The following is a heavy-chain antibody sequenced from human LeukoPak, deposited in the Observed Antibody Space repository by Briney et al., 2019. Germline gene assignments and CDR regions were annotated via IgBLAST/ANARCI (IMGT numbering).Heavy chain of an antibody. CDR3: ARDGDIVVVPARLNWFDP. V-gene: IGHV4-39*07. D-gene: IGHD2-2*01. CDR1: GGSISSSSYY. J-gene: IGHJ5*02. CDR2: IYYSGST. Sequence: SETLSLTCTVSGGSISSSSYYWGWIRQPPGKGLEWIGCIYYSGSTYYNPSLKSRVTISVDTSKNQFSLKLSSVTAADTAVYYCARDGDIVVVPARLNWFDPWGQGTLVTVSS.